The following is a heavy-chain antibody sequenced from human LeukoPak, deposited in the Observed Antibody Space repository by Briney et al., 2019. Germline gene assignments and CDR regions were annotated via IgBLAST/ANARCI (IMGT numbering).Heavy chain of an antibody. J-gene: IGHJ4*02. V-gene: IGHV4-4*02. CDR2: IYHSGTT. Sequence: PSATLSLTGAVSGDSINSTNWWSWVRQPPGKGLEWIGEIYHSGTTNYNPSLKSRAAISVDKSKNQFSLKLSSVNAADTAVYYCARNGYSNAWVDYWGQGTLVTVSS. CDR3: ARNGYSNAWVDY. D-gene: IGHD6-19*01. CDR1: GDSINSTNW.